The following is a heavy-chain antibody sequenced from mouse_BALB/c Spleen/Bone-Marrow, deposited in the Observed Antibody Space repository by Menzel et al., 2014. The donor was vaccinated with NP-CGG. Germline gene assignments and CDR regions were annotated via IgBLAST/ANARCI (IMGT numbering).Heavy chain of an antibody. V-gene: IGHV5-6-3*01. J-gene: IGHJ2*01. CDR3: VRDNYGNYVYYFDF. Sequence: EVMLVESGGGLVQPGGSLKLSCAASGFTFSNYGMSWVRQTPDKRLELVATINSNGGSTYYPDSVKGRFTISRDTAKNTLYLQMSSLKSEETAMYYCVRDNYGNYVYYFDFWGQGTTLTVSS. CDR1: GFTFSNYG. CDR2: INSNGGST. D-gene: IGHD2-1*01.